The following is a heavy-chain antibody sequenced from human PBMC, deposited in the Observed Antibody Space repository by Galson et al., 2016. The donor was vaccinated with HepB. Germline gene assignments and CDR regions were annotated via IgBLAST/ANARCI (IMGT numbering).Heavy chain of an antibody. CDR2: ISYDGSNK. CDR3: ARDLS. D-gene: IGHD2/OR15-2a*01. CDR1: GFAFNTFA. Sequence: SLRLSCAASGFAFNTFALHWVRQAPGKGLEWVALISYDGSNKYYADSVKGRFTISRDNSKNTLSLQMNSLGTDDTAVYYCARDLSWGQGTLVIVSS. V-gene: IGHV3-30*04. J-gene: IGHJ4*02.